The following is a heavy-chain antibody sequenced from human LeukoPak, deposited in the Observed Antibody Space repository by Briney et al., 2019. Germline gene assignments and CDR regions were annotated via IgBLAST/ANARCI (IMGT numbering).Heavy chain of an antibody. D-gene: IGHD6-19*01. CDR2: INPNSGGT. CDR3: ARALRYSSGWADY. V-gene: IGHV1-2*02. J-gene: IGHJ4*02. CDR1: GYTFTGYY. Sequence: ASVKVSCKASGYTFTGYYMHWVRQAPGQGLEWMGWINPNSGGTNYAQKFQGRVTMTRDTSISTAYMELSRLRSDDTAVYYCARALRYSSGWADYWGQGTLVTVSS.